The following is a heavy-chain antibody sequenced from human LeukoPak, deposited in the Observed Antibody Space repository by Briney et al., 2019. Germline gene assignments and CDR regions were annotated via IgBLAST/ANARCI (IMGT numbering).Heavy chain of an antibody. CDR1: GFTFSSYW. CDR3: ARDPYWSYSFFDY. D-gene: IGHD1-26*01. CDR2: IKQDGSEK. Sequence: GGSLRLSCAASGFTFSSYWMSWVRRAPGKGLEWVANIKQDGSEKYYVDSVKGRFTISRDNAKNSLYLQMNSLRAEDTAVYYCARDPYWSYSFFDYWGQGTLVTVSS. V-gene: IGHV3-7*01. J-gene: IGHJ4*02.